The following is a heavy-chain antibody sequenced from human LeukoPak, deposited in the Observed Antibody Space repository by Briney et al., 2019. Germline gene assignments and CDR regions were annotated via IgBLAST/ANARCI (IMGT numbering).Heavy chain of an antibody. CDR3: AKFLPTHIVVANYYFDY. CDR1: GFTFSSYA. CDR2: ISGSGGST. V-gene: IGHV3-23*01. Sequence: GGSLRLSCAASGFTFSSYAMSWVRQAPGKGLEWVSAISGSGGSTYYADSVKGRFTISRDNSKNTLYMQMNSLRAEDTAVYYCAKFLPTHIVVANYYFDYWGQGTLVTVSS. D-gene: IGHD2-21*01. J-gene: IGHJ4*02.